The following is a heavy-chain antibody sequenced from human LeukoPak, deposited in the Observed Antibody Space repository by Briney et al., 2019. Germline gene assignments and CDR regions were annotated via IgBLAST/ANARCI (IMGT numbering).Heavy chain of an antibody. CDR3: ARDFYVGSKSYYIGY. V-gene: IGHV3-33*01. CDR2: IWYDGSNK. Sequence: PGGSLRLSCAASGLTFSTYGMHWVRQAPGKGLEWVAVIWYDGSNKYYADSVMGRLTISRDNSKNTLYLQMNSLRAEDTAVYYCARDFYVGSKSYYIGYWGHGTLVTVSS. D-gene: IGHD3-10*01. J-gene: IGHJ4*01. CDR1: GLTFSTYG.